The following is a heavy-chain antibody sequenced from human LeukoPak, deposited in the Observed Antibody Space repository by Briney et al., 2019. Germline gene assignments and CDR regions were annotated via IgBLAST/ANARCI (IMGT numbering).Heavy chain of an antibody. CDR3: ASRVYGLGSFNY. J-gene: IGHJ4*01. CDR2: IYNSGTT. D-gene: IGHD3-10*01. V-gene: IGHV4-39*01. CDR1: GDSISSTSYY. Sequence: SETLSLTCTVSGDSISSTSYYRDWIRQPPGKGLEWIGSIYNSGTTYYNPSLKSRVTISVDTSKNQFSLKVSSVTAADTAVYYCASRVYGLGSFNYWGQGTLVTVSS.